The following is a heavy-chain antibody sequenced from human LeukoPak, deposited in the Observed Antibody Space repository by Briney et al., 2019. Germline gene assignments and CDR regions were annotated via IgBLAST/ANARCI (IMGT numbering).Heavy chain of an antibody. CDR2: ISGSGGTI. D-gene: IGHD6-13*01. CDR1: GFTFSSYA. V-gene: IGHV3-23*01. CDR3: AKVRSSSLIRDYMDV. Sequence: GGSLRLSCAASGFTFSSYAMNWVRQAPGKGLEWVSDISGSGGTIYYADSVKGRFTISRDTSKNTLYLQMNSLRAEDTAVYYCAKVRSSSLIRDYMDVWGKGTTVTVSS. J-gene: IGHJ6*03.